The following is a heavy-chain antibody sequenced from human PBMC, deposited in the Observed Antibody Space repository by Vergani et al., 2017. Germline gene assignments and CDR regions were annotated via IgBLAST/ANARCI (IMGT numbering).Heavy chain of an antibody. Sequence: EVHLLESGGGLVQSGGSLRLSCAASGFTFSNSAVSWVRQAPGGGLAWVSSISGPGLSTYYADSVKGRFSISRDNAKNTVFLQMHSLRAEDTAIYYCVKVGRSEVAGTFGAFDIWGQGTMVTVSS. CDR1: GFTFSNSA. D-gene: IGHD6-19*01. V-gene: IGHV3-23*01. CDR2: ISGPGLST. CDR3: VKVGRSEVAGTFGAFDI. J-gene: IGHJ3*02.